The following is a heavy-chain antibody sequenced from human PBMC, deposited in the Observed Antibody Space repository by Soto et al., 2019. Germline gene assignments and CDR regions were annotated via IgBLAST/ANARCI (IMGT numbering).Heavy chain of an antibody. CDR3: AKGEGGGPDFGYTYNWFDP. V-gene: IGHV3-23*01. D-gene: IGHD3-16*01. CDR1: GFTFSSYA. CDR2: ISGSGGST. Sequence: PGGSLRLSCAASGFTFSSYAMSWVRQAPGKGLEWVSAISGSGGSTYYADSVKGRFTISRDNSKNTLYLQMNSLRAEDTAVYYCAKGEGGGPDFGYTYNWFDPWGQGTLVTVSS. J-gene: IGHJ5*02.